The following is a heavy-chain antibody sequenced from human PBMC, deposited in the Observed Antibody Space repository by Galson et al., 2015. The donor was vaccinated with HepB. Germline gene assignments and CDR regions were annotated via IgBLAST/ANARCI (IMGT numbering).Heavy chain of an antibody. CDR2: IIPIFGTA. CDR1: GGTFGSYA. V-gene: IGHV1-69*13. Sequence: SVKVSCKASGGTFGSYAISWVRQAPGQGLEWMGGIIPIFGTANYAQKFQGRVTITADESTSTAYMELSSLRSEDTAVYYCARVGYCTNGVCRNWFDPWGQGTLVTVSS. D-gene: IGHD2-8*01. CDR3: ARVGYCTNGVCRNWFDP. J-gene: IGHJ5*02.